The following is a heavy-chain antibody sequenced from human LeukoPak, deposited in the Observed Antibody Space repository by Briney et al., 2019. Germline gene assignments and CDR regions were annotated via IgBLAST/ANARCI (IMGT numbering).Heavy chain of an antibody. CDR1: GYTFTSYD. J-gene: IGHJ4*02. D-gene: IGHD3-22*01. CDR3: AKDSYPTPDSSGSGREFY. Sequence: ASVKVSCKASGYTFTSYDINWVRQATGQGLEWMGWMNPNSGNTGYAQKFQGRVTMTRNTSISTAYMELSSLRSEDTAVYYCAKDSYPTPDSSGSGREFYWGQGTLVTVSS. V-gene: IGHV1-8*01. CDR2: MNPNSGNT.